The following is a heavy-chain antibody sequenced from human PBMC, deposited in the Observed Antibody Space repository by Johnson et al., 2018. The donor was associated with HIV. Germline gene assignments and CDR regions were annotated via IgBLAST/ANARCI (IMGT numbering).Heavy chain of an antibody. V-gene: IGHV3-30*04. J-gene: IGHJ3*02. D-gene: IGHD6-13*01. CDR3: ARDRAAAGTDALDI. Sequence: QMLLVESGGGVVQPGRSLRLSCAASGFTFSNYAMHWVRQAPGKGLEWVAVISYDGSNKYYADSVQGRFTISRDNSKNTLYLQMNSLRAEDTAVYYCARDRAAAGTDALDIWGQGTMVTVSS. CDR1: GFTFSNYA. CDR2: ISYDGSNK.